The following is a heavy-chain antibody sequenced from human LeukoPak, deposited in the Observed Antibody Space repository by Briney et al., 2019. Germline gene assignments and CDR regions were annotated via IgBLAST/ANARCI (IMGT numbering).Heavy chain of an antibody. J-gene: IGHJ4*02. D-gene: IGHD3-3*01. Sequence: RTGGSLRLSCAASGFTFSSYSMNWVRQAPGKGLEWVSSISSSSSYIYYADSVKGRFTISRDNAKNSLYLQMNSLRAEDTAVYYCVVEGRVYDFWSGPFDYWGQGTLVTVSS. CDR2: ISSSSSYI. CDR3: VVEGRVYDFWSGPFDY. CDR1: GFTFSSYS. V-gene: IGHV3-21*01.